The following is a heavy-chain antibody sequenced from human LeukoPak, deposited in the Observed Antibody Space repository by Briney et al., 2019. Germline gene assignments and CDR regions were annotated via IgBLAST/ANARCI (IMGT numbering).Heavy chain of an antibody. CDR3: ATEAGSNWNHAFDI. V-gene: IGHV1-2*02. CDR1: GYIFTDYY. J-gene: IGHJ3*02. CDR2: VNPNTGGA. D-gene: IGHD1-20*01. Sequence: GASVKVSCKPSGYIFTDYYIHWVRQAPGQGLEWMGWVNPNTGGANYAQKFQGRVTMTRDTSISTAYMELSRLTSDDTAVYYCATEAGSNWNHAFDIWGQGTMVTVSS.